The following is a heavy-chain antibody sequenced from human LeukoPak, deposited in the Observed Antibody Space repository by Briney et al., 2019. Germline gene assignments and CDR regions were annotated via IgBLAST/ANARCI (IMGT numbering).Heavy chain of an antibody. CDR1: GFTFSSYN. J-gene: IGHJ3*02. CDR2: ISSSSSYI. D-gene: IGHD4-17*01. CDR3: AKDPNGDYIGAFDM. V-gene: IGHV3-21*04. Sequence: PGGSLRLSCAASGFTFSSYNMNWVRQAPGKGLEWVSSISSSSSYIYYADSVKGRFTISRDNFKNTLYLQMNSLRAEDTALYHCAKDPNGDYIGAFDMWGQGTMVTVSS.